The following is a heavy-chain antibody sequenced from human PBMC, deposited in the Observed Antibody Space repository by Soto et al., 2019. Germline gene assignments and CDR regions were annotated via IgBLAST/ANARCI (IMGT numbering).Heavy chain of an antibody. D-gene: IGHD3-10*01. CDR3: ARGNSGSYGPYYFDY. Sequence: GGSRRLSCAASWFTFSDHYMDWVRQAPGEGLEWVGRIRNKANSYTTEYAASVKGRFTISRDVSKNSLYLQMNSLKTEDTAVYYCARGNSGSYGPYYFDYWGQGTLVTVSS. CDR2: IRNKANSYTT. V-gene: IGHV3-72*01. CDR1: WFTFSDHY. J-gene: IGHJ4*02.